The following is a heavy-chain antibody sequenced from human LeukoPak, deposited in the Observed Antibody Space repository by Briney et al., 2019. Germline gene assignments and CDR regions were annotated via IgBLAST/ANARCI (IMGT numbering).Heavy chain of an antibody. CDR1: GFTFSSHW. Sequence: GGSLRLSCAASGFTFSSHWMHWVRQAPGKGLVWVSRINSDGSTTTYADSVKGRFTISRDNSKNTLFLQMNSLRAEDTAVYYCAREASDAFDIWGQGTMVTVSS. J-gene: IGHJ3*02. V-gene: IGHV3-74*01. CDR2: INSDGSTT. CDR3: AREASDAFDI.